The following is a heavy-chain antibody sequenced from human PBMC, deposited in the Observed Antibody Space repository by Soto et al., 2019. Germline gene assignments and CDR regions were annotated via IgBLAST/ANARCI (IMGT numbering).Heavy chain of an antibody. Sequence: QVQLVQSGAEVKKPGSSVKVSCKASGGTFSSYAISWVRQAPGQGLEWMGGIIPIFGTANYAQKFQGRVTITADESTSTAYMELSSLRSEDTAVYYCARAEYSSSSGTYYYYGMDVWGRGTTVTVSS. D-gene: IGHD6-6*01. CDR3: ARAEYSSSSGTYYYYGMDV. CDR2: IIPIFGTA. V-gene: IGHV1-69*01. J-gene: IGHJ6*02. CDR1: GGTFSSYA.